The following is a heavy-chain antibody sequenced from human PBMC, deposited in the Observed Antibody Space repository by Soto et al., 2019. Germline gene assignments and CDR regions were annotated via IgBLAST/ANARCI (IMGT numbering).Heavy chain of an antibody. Sequence: EVQLVESGGGLVKPGGSLRLSCAASGFTFSSYSMNWVRQAPGKGLEWVSSISSSSSYIYYADSVKGRFTISRDNAKNSRYLQMNSLRAEDTAVYYCARIPRSDITIFSFGYRAIGYFDYWGQGTLVTVSS. D-gene: IGHD3-9*01. J-gene: IGHJ4*02. V-gene: IGHV3-21*01. CDR1: GFTFSSYS. CDR3: ARIPRSDITIFSFGYRAIGYFDY. CDR2: ISSSSSYI.